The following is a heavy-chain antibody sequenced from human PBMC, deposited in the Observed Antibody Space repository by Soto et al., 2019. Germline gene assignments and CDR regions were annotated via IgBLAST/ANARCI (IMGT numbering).Heavy chain of an antibody. CDR3: ARVKPDYYDSSGYYDY. D-gene: IGHD3-22*01. CDR1: GFTFSSYG. J-gene: IGHJ4*02. Sequence: GGSLRLSCAASGFTFSSYGMHWVRQAPGKGLEWVAVIWYDGSNKYYADSVKGRFTISRDNSKNTLYLQMNSLRAEDTAVYYCARVKPDYYDSSGYYDYWGQGTLVTVSS. CDR2: IWYDGSNK. V-gene: IGHV3-33*01.